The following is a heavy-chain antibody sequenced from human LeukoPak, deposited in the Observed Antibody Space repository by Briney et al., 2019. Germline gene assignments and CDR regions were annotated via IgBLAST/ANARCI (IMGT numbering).Heavy chain of an antibody. D-gene: IGHD4-11*01. CDR3: AKDVQSWTGTLTTHYYYYMDV. V-gene: IGHV4-4*07. Sequence: SETLSLTCTVSGGSISSYYWSWIRQPAGKGLEWIGRFSTSGYTSYNPSLKSQVTLSVDTSKNQFSLKLTSVTAADTAVYYCAKDVQSWTGTLTTHYYYYMDVWGKGTTVTVSS. J-gene: IGHJ6*03. CDR1: GGSISSYY. CDR2: FSTSGYT.